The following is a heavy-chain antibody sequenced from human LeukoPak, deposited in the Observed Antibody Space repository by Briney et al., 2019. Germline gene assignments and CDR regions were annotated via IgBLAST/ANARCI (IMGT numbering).Heavy chain of an antibody. J-gene: IGHJ4*02. D-gene: IGHD5-18*01. CDR3: ARRGHGYGSPFDY. Sequence: GGSLRLSCVASGFTFTNYGMHWVRQAPGKGLEWVAFIRYDGSNKYYADSVKGRFTISRDNSKNTLYLQMNSLRAEDTAVYYCARRGHGYGSPFDYWGQGTLVAVSS. CDR2: IRYDGSNK. V-gene: IGHV3-30*02. CDR1: GFTFTNYG.